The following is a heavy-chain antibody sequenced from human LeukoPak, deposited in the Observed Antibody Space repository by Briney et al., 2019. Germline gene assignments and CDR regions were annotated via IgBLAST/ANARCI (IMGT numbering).Heavy chain of an antibody. CDR1: GFTVSSNY. Sequence: PGGSLRLSCAASGFTVSSNYMSWVRQAPGKGLEWVSAISGSGGSTYYADSVKGRFTISRDNSKNTLYLQMNSLRAEDTAVYYCAKDLAVADYYFDYWGQGTLVTVSS. CDR2: ISGSGGST. J-gene: IGHJ4*02. D-gene: IGHD6-19*01. V-gene: IGHV3-23*01. CDR3: AKDLAVADYYFDY.